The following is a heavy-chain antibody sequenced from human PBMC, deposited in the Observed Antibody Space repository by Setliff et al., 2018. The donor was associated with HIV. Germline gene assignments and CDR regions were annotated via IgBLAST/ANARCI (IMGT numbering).Heavy chain of an antibody. Sequence: ASETLSLTCTVSGGSISSGSYYWSWIRQPAGKGLEWIGRIYTSGSTNYNPSLKSRVTISVDTSKNQFSLNLSSVTAADTAVYYCARDPSGSCGHPLCWYFDLWGRGTLVTVSS. CDR3: ARDPSGSCGHPLCWYFDL. V-gene: IGHV4-61*02. D-gene: IGHD2-21*01. CDR1: GGSISSGSYY. CDR2: IYTSGST. J-gene: IGHJ2*01.